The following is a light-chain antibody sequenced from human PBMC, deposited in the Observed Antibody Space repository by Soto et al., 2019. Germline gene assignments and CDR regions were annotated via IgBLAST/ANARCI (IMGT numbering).Light chain of an antibody. CDR3: QQYGSSPPAWT. J-gene: IGKJ1*01. CDR1: QSVSSSY. CDR2: GAS. V-gene: IGKV3-20*01. Sequence: EIVLTQSPGTLSLSPGERATLSCRASQSVSSSYLAWYQQTPGQAPRLLIYGASSRATGIPDRFSGSGSGTDFTLTISRLEPEDFAEYYCQQYGSSPPAWTFGQGTKVEIK.